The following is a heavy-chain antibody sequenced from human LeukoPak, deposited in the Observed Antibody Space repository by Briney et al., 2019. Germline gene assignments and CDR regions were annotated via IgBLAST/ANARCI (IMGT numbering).Heavy chain of an antibody. Sequence: ASVKVSCKASGYTFTSYGISWVRQTPGQGLEGMGWISAYNGNTNYAQKLQGRVTMTTDTSTSTVYMELRSLRSDDTAVYYCPSARGSRSANHLHFDYWGQGTLVTVSS. CDR1: GYTFTSYG. D-gene: IGHD1-14*01. CDR2: ISAYNGNT. V-gene: IGHV1-18*01. J-gene: IGHJ4*02. CDR3: PSARGSRSANHLHFDY.